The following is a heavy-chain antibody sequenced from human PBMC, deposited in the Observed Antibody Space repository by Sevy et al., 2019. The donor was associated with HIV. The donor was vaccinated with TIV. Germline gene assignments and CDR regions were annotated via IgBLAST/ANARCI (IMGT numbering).Heavy chain of an antibody. D-gene: IGHD2-2*02. V-gene: IGHV1-2*02. CDR3: ARDPCSSTSCYRGVDYYMDV. Sequence: ASMKVSCKASGYTFTGYYMHWVRQAPGQGLEWMGWINPNSGGTNYAQKFQGRVTMTRDTSISTAYMELSRLRSDDTAVYYCARDPCSSTSCYRGVDYYMDVWGKGTTVTVSS. CDR2: INPNSGGT. J-gene: IGHJ6*03. CDR1: GYTFTGYY.